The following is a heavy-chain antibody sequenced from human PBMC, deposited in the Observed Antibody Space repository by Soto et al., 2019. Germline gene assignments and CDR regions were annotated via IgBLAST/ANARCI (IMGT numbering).Heavy chain of an antibody. V-gene: IGHV3-74*01. Sequence: EVQLVESGGGLVQPGGSLRLSCAASGFTFSSYWMHWVRQAPGKGLVWVSRINSDGSSTSYADSVKGRFTISRDNAKNKLYLQMNSLRAEDTAVYYCARDPRGYDFWSGYYNYYYYGMDVWGQGTTVTVSS. CDR1: GFTFSSYW. D-gene: IGHD3-3*01. CDR3: ARDPRGYDFWSGYYNYYYYGMDV. J-gene: IGHJ6*02. CDR2: INSDGSST.